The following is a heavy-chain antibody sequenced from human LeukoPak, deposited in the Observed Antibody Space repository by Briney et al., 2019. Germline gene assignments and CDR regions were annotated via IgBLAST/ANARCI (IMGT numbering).Heavy chain of an antibody. D-gene: IGHD1-26*01. J-gene: IGHJ4*02. V-gene: IGHV3-23*01. CDR3: ARAGSIRFDY. CDR1: GFTFSSYA. CDR2: ISGSDGST. Sequence: GGSLRLSCAASGFTFSSYAMSWVRQAPGKGLEWVPGISGSDGSTYYADSVKGRFTISRDNSKNTLYLQMNSLRAEDTAVYYCARAGSIRFDYWGQGTLVTVSS.